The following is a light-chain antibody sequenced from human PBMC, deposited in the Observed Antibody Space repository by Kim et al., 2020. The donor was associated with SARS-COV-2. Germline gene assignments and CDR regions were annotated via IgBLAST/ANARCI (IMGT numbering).Light chain of an antibody. V-gene: IGLV4-69*01. J-gene: IGLJ3*02. CDR3: QTWGTGSWV. CDR2: LNSDGSH. Sequence: ASVKLTCTRSSGHSSYAIAWHQQQPEKGHRYLMKLNSDGSHSKWDGIPDRFSGSSSGAERYLTISSLQSEDEADYYCQTWGTGSWVFGGGTKLTVL. CDR1: SGHSSYA.